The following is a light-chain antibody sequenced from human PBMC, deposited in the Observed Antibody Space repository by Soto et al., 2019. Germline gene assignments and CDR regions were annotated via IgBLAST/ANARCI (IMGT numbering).Light chain of an antibody. CDR1: NSDVGGYNY. Sequence: QSALTQPASVSGSPGQSIAISCTGTNSDVGGYNYVSWYQQHPGKAPKLIIYDVSNRPSGVSDRFSGSKSGTTASLTISGLQADDEADYYCSSYTTSGTRVFGGWTKLTVL. CDR3: SSYTTSGTRV. CDR2: DVS. J-gene: IGLJ3*02. V-gene: IGLV2-14*03.